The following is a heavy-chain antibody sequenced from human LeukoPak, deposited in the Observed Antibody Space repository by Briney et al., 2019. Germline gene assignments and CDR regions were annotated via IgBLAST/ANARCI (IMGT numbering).Heavy chain of an antibody. D-gene: IGHD2-2*01. V-gene: IGHV4-4*07. J-gene: IGHJ6*03. CDR1: GGSITSYY. Sequence: SETLSLICTVSGGSITSYYWSWIRQPAGKGLEWIGRIYTSGATNYNPSLKSRVTMSVDTSKRQVSLKLSSVTAADTAIYYCARDGVLVPAATSGVGSSHYYYYYMDVWGKGTTVTISS. CDR3: ARDGVLVPAATSGVGSSHYYYYYMDV. CDR2: IYTSGAT.